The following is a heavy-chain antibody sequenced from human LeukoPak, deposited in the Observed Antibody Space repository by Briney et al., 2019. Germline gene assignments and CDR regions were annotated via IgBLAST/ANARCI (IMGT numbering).Heavy chain of an antibody. D-gene: IGHD3-10*01. CDR2: IYYSGRT. Sequence: SETLSLTCTVSGGSINSNSYYWGWIRQPPGKGLEYIGSIYYSGRTYYNPSLRSRVTISVDTSKNQFSLKLRSVTAADKVVYYCARHKVHRRIKGSGSYYNNWFDPWGQGTLVTVSS. V-gene: IGHV4-39*01. J-gene: IGHJ5*02. CDR3: ARHKVHRRIKGSGSYYNNWFDP. CDR1: GGSINSNSYY.